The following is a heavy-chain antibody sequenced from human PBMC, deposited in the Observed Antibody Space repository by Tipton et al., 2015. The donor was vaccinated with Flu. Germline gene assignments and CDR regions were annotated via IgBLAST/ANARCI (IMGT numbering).Heavy chain of an antibody. D-gene: IGHD4-11*01. Sequence: LRLSCSVSGDSIGSPYFWGWIRKPPGGGLEWIGNVHRSGNGYYKPSLKGRVSISADTSKNQFSLELTSVTAADTAVYYCARRDYSNYVSEPHNWFDPWGQGILVTVSS. CDR2: VHRSGNG. J-gene: IGHJ5*01. CDR1: GDSIGSPYF. CDR3: ARRDYSNYVSEPHNWFDP. V-gene: IGHV4-38-2*01.